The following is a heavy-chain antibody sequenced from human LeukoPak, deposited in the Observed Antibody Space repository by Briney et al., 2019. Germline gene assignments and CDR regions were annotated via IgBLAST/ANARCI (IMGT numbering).Heavy chain of an antibody. CDR2: IWYDGSNK. V-gene: IGHV3-33*01. CDR1: GFTFSSYG. J-gene: IGHJ4*02. D-gene: IGHD2-21*02. CDR3: ARMGNCGGDCYAYYFDY. Sequence: PGGSLRLSCAASGFTFSSYGMHWVRQAPGKGLEWVAVIWYDGSNKYYADSVKGRFTISRDNSKNTLYLQMNSLRAEDTAVYYCARMGNCGGDCYAYYFDYWGQGTWSPSPQ.